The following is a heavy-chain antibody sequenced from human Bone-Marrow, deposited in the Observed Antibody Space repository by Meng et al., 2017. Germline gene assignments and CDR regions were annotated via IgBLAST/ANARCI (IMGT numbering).Heavy chain of an antibody. CDR3: ARDPVSGGGSPFDY. V-gene: IGHV3-21*02. CDR2: ISSSSNYI. CDR1: GFTFSTYN. Sequence: EVQLVESEGGLVKPGGSLRLSCAASGFTFSTYNMNWVRQAPGKGLEWVSFISSSSNYIYYADSVKGRFIISRDSSENTLYLQMNSLRAEDTAVYYCARDPVSGGGSPFDYWGQGTLVTVSS. D-gene: IGHD2-15*01. J-gene: IGHJ4*02.